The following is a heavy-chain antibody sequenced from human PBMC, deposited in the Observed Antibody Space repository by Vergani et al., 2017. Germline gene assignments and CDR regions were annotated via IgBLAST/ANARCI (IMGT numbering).Heavy chain of an antibody. J-gene: IGHJ4*02. Sequence: QVQLVQSGAEVKKPGASVKVSCKASGYTFTGYYMHWVRQAPGQGLEWMGWINPNSGGTNYAQKFQGRVTMTRDTSISTAYMELSRLRSDDTAVYYCARDRGGGTIFGVVIIQGFDYWGQGTLVTVSS. CDR3: ARDRGGGTIFGVVIIQGFDY. CDR1: GYTFTGYY. D-gene: IGHD3-3*01. CDR2: INPNSGGT. V-gene: IGHV1-2*02.